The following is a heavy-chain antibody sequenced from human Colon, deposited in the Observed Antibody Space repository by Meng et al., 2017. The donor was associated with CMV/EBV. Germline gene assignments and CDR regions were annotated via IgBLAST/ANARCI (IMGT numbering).Heavy chain of an antibody. V-gene: IGHV7-4-1*02. CDR1: GYTFANSA. J-gene: IGHJ4*02. Sequence: TASGYTFANSAMNWLRRATGQWLGWMGWITSDAGTPTYAQGFTGRFVLSFDTSVSTAYLQISNLKAEDTAVYYCAREGEDAYYNFDYWGQGTLVTVSS. D-gene: IGHD3-10*01. CDR3: AREGEDAYYNFDY. CDR2: ITSDAGTP.